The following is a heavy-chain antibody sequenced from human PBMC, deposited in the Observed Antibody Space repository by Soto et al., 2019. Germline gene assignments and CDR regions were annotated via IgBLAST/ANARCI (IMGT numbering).Heavy chain of an antibody. CDR2: IYYSGST. CDR1: GGSISSGGYY. V-gene: IGHV4-31*03. Sequence: NPSETLSLTCTVSGGSISSGGYYWSWIRQHPGKGLEWIGYIYYSGSTYYNPSLKSRVTISVDTSKNQFSLKLSSVTAADTAVYYCARGMATDFSFDYWGQGTLVTVSS. D-gene: IGHD5-12*01. CDR3: ARGMATDFSFDY. J-gene: IGHJ4*02.